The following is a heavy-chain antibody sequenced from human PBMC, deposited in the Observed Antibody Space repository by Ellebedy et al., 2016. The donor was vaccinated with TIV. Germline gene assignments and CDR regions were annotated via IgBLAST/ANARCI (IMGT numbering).Heavy chain of an antibody. CDR3: ARDRSGGMDV. V-gene: IGHV4-39*07. J-gene: IGHJ6*02. CDR1: GGSISSSSSY. D-gene: IGHD3-3*01. CDR2: IYYSGST. Sequence: SETLSLXXAVSGGSISSSSSYWGWIRQPPGKGLEWIGSIYYSGSTNYNPSLKSRVTISVDTSKNQFSLKLSSVTAADTAVYYCARDRSGGMDVWGQGTTVTVSS.